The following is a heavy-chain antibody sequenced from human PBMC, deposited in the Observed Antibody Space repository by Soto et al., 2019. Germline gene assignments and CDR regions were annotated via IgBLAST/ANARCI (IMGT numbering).Heavy chain of an antibody. V-gene: IGHV2-5*01. CDR3: ANRVMVRGSGWRTFDY. CDR2: IFWNDDK. J-gene: IGHJ4*02. CDR1: GFSLTTDGVG. Sequence: QITLRESGPTLVKPTQTLTLTCTFSGFSLTTDGVGVGWIRQPPGKALECLALIFWNDDKRYSPSLKSRLTITKDTSKNQVILTMTNMDPVDTATYYCANRVMVRGSGWRTFDYWGQGTLVTVSS. D-gene: IGHD3-10*01.